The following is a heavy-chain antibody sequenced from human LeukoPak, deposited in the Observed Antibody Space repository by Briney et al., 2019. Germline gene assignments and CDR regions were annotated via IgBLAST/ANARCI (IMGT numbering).Heavy chain of an antibody. D-gene: IGHD3-10*01. CDR3: AKGGGWSWSYYHLYMDV. CDR2: IRYDGSNK. J-gene: IGHJ6*03. Sequence: RGSLRLSCAASGFTFSSYGMYWVRQAPGKGLEWVAFIRYDGSNKYYADSVKGRFTISRDNSKNTLDLQMKSLRAEDTAAYYCAKGGGWSWSYYHLYMDVWGKGTTVTISS. CDR1: GFTFSSYG. V-gene: IGHV3-30*02.